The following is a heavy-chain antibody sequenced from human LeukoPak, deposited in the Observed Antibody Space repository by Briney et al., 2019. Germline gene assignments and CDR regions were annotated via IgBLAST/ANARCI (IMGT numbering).Heavy chain of an antibody. V-gene: IGHV1-69*05. CDR1: GGTFSSYA. Sequence: ASVKVSCKASGGTFSSYAISWMRQAPGQGLEWMGGIIPIFGTANYAQKFQGRVTITTDESTSTAYMELSSLRSEDTAVYYCARAMVRGPRMGYYFDYWGQGTLVTVSS. D-gene: IGHD3-10*01. CDR3: ARAMVRGPRMGYYFDY. J-gene: IGHJ4*02. CDR2: IIPIFGTA.